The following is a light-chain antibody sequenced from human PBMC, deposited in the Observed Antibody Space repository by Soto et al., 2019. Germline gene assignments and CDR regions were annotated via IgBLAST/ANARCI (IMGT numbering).Light chain of an antibody. J-gene: IGLJ1*01. CDR1: SSDGGGYNH. Sequence: QSVLTQPASVSESPGQSITISCAGTSSDGGGYNHVSWYQQHADKAPKLLIHEVSNRPSGVSNRCSGSKSGNTPSLTISGLQAEDEADYYCTSYTSISTYVFGPGTKVTVL. CDR2: EVS. V-gene: IGLV2-14*01. CDR3: TSYTSISTYV.